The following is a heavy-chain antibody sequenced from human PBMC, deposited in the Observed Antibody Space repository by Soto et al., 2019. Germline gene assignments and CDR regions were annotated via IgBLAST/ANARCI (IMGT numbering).Heavy chain of an antibody. J-gene: IGHJ6*02. V-gene: IGHV1-69*13. CDR2: IIPIFGTA. Sequence: SVKVSCKASGGTFSSYAISWVRQAPGQGLEWMGGIIPIFGTANYAQKFQGRVTITADESTSTAYMELSSLRSEDTAVYYCAREWYNWSSHGMDVWGQGTTVTVSS. D-gene: IGHD1-20*01. CDR3: AREWYNWSSHGMDV. CDR1: GGTFSSYA.